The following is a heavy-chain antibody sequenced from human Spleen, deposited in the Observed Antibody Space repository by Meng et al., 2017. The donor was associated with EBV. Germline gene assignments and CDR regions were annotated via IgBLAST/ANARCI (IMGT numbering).Heavy chain of an antibody. CDR1: GYTFTTYE. V-gene: IGHV1-8*01. J-gene: IGHJ4*02. CDR2: MNPNSGNT. D-gene: IGHD6-13*01. Sequence: QLQVVQSGAEVKKPGASVKVSCKASGYTFTTYEINWVRQATGQGLEWMGWMNPNSGNTGYAQKFQGRVTMTRNTSISTANMELSSLRSDDTAVYYCARGTRGYSSSLGGDYWGQGTLVTVSS. CDR3: ARGTRGYSSSLGGDY.